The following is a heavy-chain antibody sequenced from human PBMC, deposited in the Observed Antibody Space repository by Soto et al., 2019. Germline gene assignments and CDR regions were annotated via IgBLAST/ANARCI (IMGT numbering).Heavy chain of an antibody. Sequence: ASVKVSCKASGFTFTSSAVQWVRQARGQRLEWIGWIVVGSGNTNYAQKSQERVTITRDMSTSTAYMELSSLRSEDTAVYYCAARPYYYGSGSYYNPSLDYWGQGTLVTVSS. J-gene: IGHJ4*02. D-gene: IGHD3-10*01. CDR2: IVVGSGNT. CDR3: AARPYYYGSGSYYNPSLDY. CDR1: GFTFTSSA. V-gene: IGHV1-58*01.